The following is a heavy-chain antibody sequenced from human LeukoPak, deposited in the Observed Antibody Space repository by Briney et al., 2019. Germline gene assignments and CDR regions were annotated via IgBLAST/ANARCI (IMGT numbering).Heavy chain of an antibody. J-gene: IGHJ5*02. CDR1: GYNFTIYW. Sequence: GESLKISCKGSGYNFTIYWIGWVRQMPGKGLEWMGVIYPGDSDTRYSPSFQGQVTISVDKSNSTAYLQWSSLKASDTAMYYCARGHTESVYDYGNWFNPWGQGTLVAVSS. V-gene: IGHV5-51*01. D-gene: IGHD5/OR15-5a*01. CDR2: IYPGDSDT. CDR3: ARGHTESVYDYGNWFNP.